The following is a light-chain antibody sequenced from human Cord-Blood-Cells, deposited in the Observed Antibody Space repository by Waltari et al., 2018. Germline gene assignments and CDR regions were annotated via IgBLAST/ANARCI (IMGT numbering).Light chain of an antibody. J-gene: IGKJ5*01. CDR2: DAS. V-gene: IGKV1D-12*01. Sequence: DLQMTPSPSSVSASVGDILPLTCRASQRSSSWLASYLQKPGKAPKLLIYDASSLQSGVPSSFSGSGSVREFTLTISSLQPVDLATYYCRQANSFPRSFGQGTRLEIK. CDR1: QRSSSW. CDR3: RQANSFPRS.